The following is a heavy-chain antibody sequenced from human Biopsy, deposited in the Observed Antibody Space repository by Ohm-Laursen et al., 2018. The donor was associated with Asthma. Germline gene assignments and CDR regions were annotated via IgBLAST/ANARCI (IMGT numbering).Heavy chain of an antibody. V-gene: IGHV3-33*01. CDR3: ARDFSRAIMIGGGREHYFDF. D-gene: IGHD3-16*01. J-gene: IGHJ4*02. CDR2: VGSVEGYR. CDR1: GFTFMTYG. Sequence: SFRLSCAASGFTFMTYGMHCVRQVAWKGLEGLGTVGSVEGYRYHADSVKGRFTISRDNSKNTLHLQMNSLSPEDTAVYYCARDFSRAIMIGGGREHYFDFWGQGTLVTVSS.